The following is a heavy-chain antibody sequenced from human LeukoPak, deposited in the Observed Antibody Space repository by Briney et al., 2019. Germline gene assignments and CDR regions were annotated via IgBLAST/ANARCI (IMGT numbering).Heavy chain of an antibody. CDR3: AKDHYDFWSGYYGPFDY. CDR1: GFTFSSYA. D-gene: IGHD3-3*01. CDR2: ISGSGGST. V-gene: IGHV3-23*01. J-gene: IGHJ4*02. Sequence: GGSLRLSCAASGFTFSSYAMSWVRQAPGKGLEWVSAISGSGGSTYYADSVKGRFTISRDNSKNTLYLQMNSLRAEDTAVYYCAKDHYDFWSGYYGPFDYWGQGTLVTVSS.